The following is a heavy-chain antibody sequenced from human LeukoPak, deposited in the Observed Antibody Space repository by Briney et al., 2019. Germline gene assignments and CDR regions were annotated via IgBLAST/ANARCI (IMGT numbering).Heavy chain of an antibody. CDR3: ARGATVAGGWLDP. D-gene: IGHD4-23*01. V-gene: IGHV4-34*01. J-gene: IGHJ5*02. CDR1: SGSFSGYY. Sequence: SETLSLTCAVYSGSFSGYYWSWIRQPPGKGLEWIGEINHSGSTNYNPSLKSRATISVDTSKNQFSLKLSSVTAADTAVYCCARGATVAGGWLDPWGQGTLVTVSS. CDR2: INHSGST.